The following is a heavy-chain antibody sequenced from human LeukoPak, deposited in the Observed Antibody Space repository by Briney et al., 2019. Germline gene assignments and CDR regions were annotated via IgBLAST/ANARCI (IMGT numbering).Heavy chain of an antibody. V-gene: IGHV3-48*04. J-gene: IGHJ6*02. CDR2: IPSSDTTT. Sequence: GRSLRLSCAASGFTFSSFTIHWARHAPGKGLEWVSHIPSSDTTTFYADSVKGRFTMSRDNAKNSLYLQMNSLRAEDTAVYYCAKATVTNYYYYGMDVWGQGTTVTVSS. CDR3: AKATVTNYYYYGMDV. D-gene: IGHD5-12*01. CDR1: GFTFSSFT.